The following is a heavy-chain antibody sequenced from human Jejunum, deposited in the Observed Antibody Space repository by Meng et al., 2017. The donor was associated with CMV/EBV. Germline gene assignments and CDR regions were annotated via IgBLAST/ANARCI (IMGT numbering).Heavy chain of an antibody. CDR2: MNTDGSRT. CDR1: GFAFSRYW. Sequence: SCAASGFAFSRYWIHWVRQVPGKGLVWVSGMNTDGSRTFYADSVKGRFTISRDNAKNMLYLQMSSLSAEDTAVYYCADFEVGWGQGTLVTVSS. D-gene: IGHD1-26*01. V-gene: IGHV3-74*01. CDR3: ADFEVG. J-gene: IGHJ4*02.